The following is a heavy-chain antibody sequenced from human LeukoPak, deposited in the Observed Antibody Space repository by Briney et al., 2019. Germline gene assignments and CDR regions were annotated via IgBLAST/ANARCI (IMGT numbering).Heavy chain of an antibody. D-gene: IGHD3-9*01. CDR3: ARAPYDILTGSWFDP. V-gene: IGHV4-30-2*01. Sequence: SETLSLTCAVSGGSISRGGYSWSWIRQPPGKGLEWSGYIYHSGSTYYNPSLKSRVTISVDRSKTQFSLKLSSVTAADTAVYYCARAPYDILTGSWFDPWGQGTLVTVSS. CDR2: IYHSGST. CDR1: GGSISRGGYS. J-gene: IGHJ5*02.